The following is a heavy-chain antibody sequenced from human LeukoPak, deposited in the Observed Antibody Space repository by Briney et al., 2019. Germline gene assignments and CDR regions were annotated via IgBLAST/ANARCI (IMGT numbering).Heavy chain of an antibody. CDR3: AKGPAPRLGEFSYHALVDY. CDR2: FYYDGSNE. J-gene: IGHJ4*02. D-gene: IGHD3-16*02. Sequence: GGSLRLSCVASGFTFSSYGMHWVRQAPGKGLEWVPFFYYDGSNENIADSVKGRFIISRDNSKNTLYLQMNSLRAEDTAVYYCAKGPAPRLGEFSYHALVDYWGQGTLVTVSS. V-gene: IGHV3-30*02. CDR1: GFTFSSYG.